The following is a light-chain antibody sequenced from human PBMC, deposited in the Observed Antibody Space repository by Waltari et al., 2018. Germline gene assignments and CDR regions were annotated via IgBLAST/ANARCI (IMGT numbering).Light chain of an antibody. J-gene: IGKJ2*01. CDR2: KAS. CDR3: QQYKSYSPYT. V-gene: IGKV1-5*03. CDR1: QSLNRW. Sequence: DIQMTQSPATLSASVGDRVTITCRASQSLNRWLAWYQQKPGEAPKVLIYKASTLESGVPSRFSGSGSGIEFTLTISSLQPNDFAIYYCQQYKSYSPYTFGRGTKLEI.